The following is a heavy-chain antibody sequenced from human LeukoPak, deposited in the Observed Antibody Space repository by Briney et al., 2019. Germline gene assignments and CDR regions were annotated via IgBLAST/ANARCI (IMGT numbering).Heavy chain of an antibody. CDR2: IYSGGST. V-gene: IGHV3-53*01. CDR3: ARDWGYYYDSSGYADAFDI. J-gene: IGHJ3*02. Sequence: PGGSLRLSCAASGFTVSSNYMSWVRQAPGKGLEWVSVIYSGGSTYYADSVKGRFTISRDNSKNTLYLRMNSLRAEDTAVYYCARDWGYYYDSSGYADAFDIWGQGTMVTVSS. D-gene: IGHD3-22*01. CDR1: GFTVSSNY.